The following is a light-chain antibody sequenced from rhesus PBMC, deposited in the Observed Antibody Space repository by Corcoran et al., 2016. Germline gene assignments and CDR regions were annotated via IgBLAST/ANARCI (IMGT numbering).Light chain of an antibody. J-gene: IGKJ1*01. CDR3: QQHDNSPRT. Sequence: DIQMTQSPSSLSASVGDRVTITCRASQGISNWMAWYQQKPGKAPKLLIYRASNLETGDPSRFSGSGSGTDFTLTISSLQPEDISTYYCQQHDNSPRTFGQGTKVEIK. CDR2: RAS. CDR1: QGISNW. V-gene: IGKV1-69*01.